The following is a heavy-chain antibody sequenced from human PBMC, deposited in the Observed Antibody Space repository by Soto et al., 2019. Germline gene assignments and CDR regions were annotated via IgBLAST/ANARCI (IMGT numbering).Heavy chain of an antibody. D-gene: IGHD3-3*01. J-gene: IGHJ4*02. Sequence: PGGSLRLSCAASGLTVSSSYMSWVRQAPGKGLQWVSVIYSAGSTYYANSVKGRFTISRDISTNMVYLQMSSLTDEDTAVYYCAKVPLAIRFLEWFPKYYFDYWGQGTLVTVSS. V-gene: IGHV3-53*01. CDR1: GLTVSSSY. CDR3: AKVPLAIRFLEWFPKYYFDY. CDR2: IYSAGST.